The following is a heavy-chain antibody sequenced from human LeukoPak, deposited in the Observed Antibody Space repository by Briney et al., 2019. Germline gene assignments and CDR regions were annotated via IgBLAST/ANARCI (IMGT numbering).Heavy chain of an antibody. V-gene: IGHV3-48*01. CDR3: AKGGYSYGETYFDY. CDR2: ISSSSSTI. Sequence: GGSLRLSCAASGFAFSSYSMNWVRQAPGKGLEWVSYISSSSSTIYYADSVKGRFTISRDNAKNSLYLQMNSLRAEDTAVYYCAKGGYSYGETYFDYWGQGTLVTVSS. CDR1: GFAFSSYS. D-gene: IGHD5-18*01. J-gene: IGHJ4*02.